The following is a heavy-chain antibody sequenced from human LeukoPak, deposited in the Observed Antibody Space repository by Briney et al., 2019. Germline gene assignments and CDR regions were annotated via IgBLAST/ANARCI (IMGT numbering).Heavy chain of an antibody. CDR3: ARETFDSSGPRGGFGS. V-gene: IGHV3-30*01. Sequence: PGRSLRLSCAASGFTFSSYAMHWVRQAPGKGLEWVAVISYDGSNKYYADSVKGRFTISRDNSKNTLYLQMNSLRAEDTAVYYCARETFDSSGPRGGFGSWGQGTLVTVSS. CDR2: ISYDGSNK. D-gene: IGHD3-22*01. J-gene: IGHJ4*02. CDR1: GFTFSSYA.